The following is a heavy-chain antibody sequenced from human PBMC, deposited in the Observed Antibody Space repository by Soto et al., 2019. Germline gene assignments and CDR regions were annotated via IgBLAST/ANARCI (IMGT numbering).Heavy chain of an antibody. V-gene: IGHV4-39*01. Sequence: SETLSLTCTVSGGSISSSSYYWGWIRQPPGKGLEWIGSIYYSGSTYSSPSLKSRVTISVDTSKNQFSLKLSFVTAADTAVYYCARQTVPTIIIRDFDSWGQGTLVTVSS. CDR3: ARQTVPTIIIRDFDS. J-gene: IGHJ4*02. D-gene: IGHD5-12*01. CDR1: GGSISSSSYY. CDR2: IYYSGST.